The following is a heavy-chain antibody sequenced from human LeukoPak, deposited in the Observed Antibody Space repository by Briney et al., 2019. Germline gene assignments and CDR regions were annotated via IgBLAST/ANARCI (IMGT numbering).Heavy chain of an antibody. CDR3: ARDRVNYYDSSGTYPYYMDV. CDR2: INPNSGGT. CDR1: GYTFTGYY. Sequence: GASVKVSCKASGYTFTGYYMHWVRQAPGQGLEWMGWINPNSGGTNYAQKFQGRVTMTRDTSISTAYMELSRLRSDDTAVYYCARDRVNYYDSSGTYPYYMDVWGKGTTVTVSS. D-gene: IGHD3-22*01. V-gene: IGHV1-2*02. J-gene: IGHJ6*03.